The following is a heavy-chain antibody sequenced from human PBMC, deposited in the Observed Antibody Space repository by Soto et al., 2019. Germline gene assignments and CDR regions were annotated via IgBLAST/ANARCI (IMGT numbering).Heavy chain of an antibody. V-gene: IGHV3-23*01. CDR1: GFIFSTSGSAFSRYA. J-gene: IGHJ4*02. CDR2: ISGSGVRT. CDR3: ATPAYDY. Sequence: LRLSCAASGFIFSTSGSAFSRYAMTWVRQTPGKALEWVSSISGSGVRTYYSDSVRGRFTISRDNSKDRLYLEMNSVRAEDTAVYYCATPAYDYWGQGTLVTVSS. D-gene: IGHD3-16*01.